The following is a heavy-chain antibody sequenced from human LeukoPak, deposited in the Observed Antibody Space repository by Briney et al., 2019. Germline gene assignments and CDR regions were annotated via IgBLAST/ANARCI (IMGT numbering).Heavy chain of an antibody. CDR1: GVSISSYY. CDR3: ARLKVPAASLYYYGMDV. CDR2: IYYSGST. J-gene: IGHJ6*02. Sequence: PSETLSLTCTVSGVSISSYYWSWIRQPPGKGLEWIGYIYYSGSTNYNPSLKSRVTISVDTSKNQFSLKLSSVTAADTAVYYCARLKVPAASLYYYGMDVWGQGTTVTVSS. D-gene: IGHD2-2*01. V-gene: IGHV4-59*08.